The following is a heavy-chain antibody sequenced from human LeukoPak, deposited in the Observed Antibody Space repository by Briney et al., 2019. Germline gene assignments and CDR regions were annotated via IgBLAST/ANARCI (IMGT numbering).Heavy chain of an antibody. D-gene: IGHD2-15*01. CDR1: GFSFSDYY. CDR3: AIGRGRFMSAPYSFDS. J-gene: IGHJ4*02. CDR2: ISSSSTTI. Sequence: PGGSLRLSCAASGFSFSDYYMSWIRQAPGKGLEWVSYISSSSTTIYYADSVKGRFTISRDNAKNSLYLQLNSLRAEDTAVYYWAIGRGRFMSAPYSFDSWGREPLVPVPS. V-gene: IGHV3-11*01.